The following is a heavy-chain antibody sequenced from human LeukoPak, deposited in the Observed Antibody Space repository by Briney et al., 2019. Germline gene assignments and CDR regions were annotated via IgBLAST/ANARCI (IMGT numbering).Heavy chain of an antibody. J-gene: IGHJ4*02. Sequence: GGSLRLSCAASRFTFSSYAMSWVRQAPGKGLEWVSAIRGSGDSTYYADSVKGRFTVSRDNSKSTLYLQMNSLRVEDAAAYYCAKSSGYRLYYSDYWGQGTLVTVSS. CDR3: AKSSGYRLYYSDY. D-gene: IGHD3-22*01. V-gene: IGHV3-23*01. CDR2: IRGSGDST. CDR1: RFTFSSYA.